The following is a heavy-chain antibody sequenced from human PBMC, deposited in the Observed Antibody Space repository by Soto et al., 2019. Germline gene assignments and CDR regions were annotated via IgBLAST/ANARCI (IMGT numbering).Heavy chain of an antibody. CDR2: IFNSENT. V-gene: IGHV4-61*08. CDR1: GGSVSSGGYY. D-gene: IGHD1-7*01. J-gene: IGHJ4*02. Sequence: QVQLQESGPGLVEPSETLSLTCTVSGGSVSSGGYYWSWIRQPPGKGLEWIGYIFNSENTKYNPSLKCRVTISVDTSTNQFSLSLSSVIAADTAIYYCARDSSSWNFWVWGQGTLVTVSS. CDR3: ARDSSSWNFWV.